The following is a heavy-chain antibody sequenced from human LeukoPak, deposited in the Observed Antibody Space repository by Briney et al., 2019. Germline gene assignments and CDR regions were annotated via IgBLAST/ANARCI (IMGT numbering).Heavy chain of an antibody. J-gene: IGHJ4*02. CDR1: GGTFSSYA. CDR3: ARAELRYFDWPPGDY. V-gene: IGHV1-69*13. CDR2: IITIFGTA. Sequence: SVTVSCMASGGTFSSYAISWVRQPAGQGLEWVGGIITIFGTANYAPTFQGRVTLTADESTSTAYMELSSLRCADTAVYYCARAELRYFDWPPGDYWGQGTLVTVSS. D-gene: IGHD3-9*01.